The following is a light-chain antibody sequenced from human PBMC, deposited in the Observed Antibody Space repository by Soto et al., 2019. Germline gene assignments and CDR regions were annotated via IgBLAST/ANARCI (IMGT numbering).Light chain of an antibody. CDR2: KAS. J-gene: IGKJ5*01. V-gene: IGKV1-5*03. CDR1: QSIRSE. Sequence: DFQMTQSPSTLSASVGDRVTITCRASQSIRSELAWYQEKPGKAPKLLIYKASNLDGGVPSRFSGSGYGTEFALTVSSLQPDDFATYYCLQYEAYPLTFGGGTRLEIK. CDR3: LQYEAYPLT.